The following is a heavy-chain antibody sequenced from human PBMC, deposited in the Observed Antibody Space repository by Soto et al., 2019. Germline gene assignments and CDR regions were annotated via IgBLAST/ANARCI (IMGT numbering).Heavy chain of an antibody. Sequence: QVQLVQSGAEVKKPGASVKVSCKASGYTFTSYYMHWVRQAPGQGLEWMGIINPSGVSTSYAQKFQGRVTMTRDTSTSTVYMELSSLRSEDTAVYYCARGGYCSGGSCYSPFFDYWGQGTLVTVSS. J-gene: IGHJ4*02. CDR1: GYTFTSYY. V-gene: IGHV1-46*03. CDR3: ARGGYCSGGSCYSPFFDY. D-gene: IGHD2-15*01. CDR2: INPSGVST.